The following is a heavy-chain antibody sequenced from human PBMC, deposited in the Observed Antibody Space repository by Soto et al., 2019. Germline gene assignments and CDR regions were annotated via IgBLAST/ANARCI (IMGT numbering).Heavy chain of an antibody. V-gene: IGHV3-48*03. CDR2: ISSSGSTI. D-gene: IGHD5-18*01. J-gene: IGHJ6*02. CDR3: ARDRSRVQLWLSNYYYYGMDV. CDR1: GFTFSSYE. Sequence: GGSLRLSCAASGFTFSSYEMNWVRQAPGKGLEWVSYISSSGSTIYYADSVKGRFTISRDNAKNSLYLQMNSLRAEDTAVYCCARDRSRVQLWLSNYYYYGMDVWGQGTTVTVSS.